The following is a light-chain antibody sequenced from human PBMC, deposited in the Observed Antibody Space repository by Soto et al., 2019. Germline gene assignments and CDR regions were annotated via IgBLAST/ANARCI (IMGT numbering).Light chain of an antibody. CDR1: QSILHSSINKNC. CDR3: QQYYTSPWT. V-gene: IGKV4-1*01. CDR2: WTS. Sequence: DIVMTQSPDSLAVSLGERATINCRPSQSILHSSINKNCLAWYQQRPGQSPKLLIYWTSTRVSGVPDRFTGSGSGTDFTLTISSLQAEDVAVYYCQQYYTSPWTFGQGTKVEIK. J-gene: IGKJ1*01.